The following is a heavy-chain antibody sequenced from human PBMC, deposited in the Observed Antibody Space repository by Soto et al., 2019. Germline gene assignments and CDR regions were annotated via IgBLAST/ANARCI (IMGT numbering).Heavy chain of an antibody. J-gene: IGHJ4*02. D-gene: IGHD4-17*01. V-gene: IGHV1-8*01. CDR3: ARWDYGVYARFDF. Sequence: QVQLVQSGAEVKKPGASVKVSCKASGYSFTSHDINWVRQATGQGLEWMGWMNPNSGNTDYAQKFQGRVTMTRNTSISTAYMELSSLRSEDTAVYYCARWDYGVYARFDFWGQGTLVTVSS. CDR1: GYSFTSHD. CDR2: MNPNSGNT.